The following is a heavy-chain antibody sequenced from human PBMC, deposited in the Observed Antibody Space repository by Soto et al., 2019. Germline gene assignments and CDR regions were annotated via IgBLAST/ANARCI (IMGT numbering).Heavy chain of an antibody. J-gene: IGHJ4*02. CDR2: IYHSGST. CDR3: ARAYAPYADY. V-gene: IGHV4-30-2*01. D-gene: IGHD2-8*01. CDR1: GGSISSGGYS. Sequence: PSETLSLTCAVSGGSISSGGYSWSWIRQPPGKGLEWIGYIYHSGSTYYNPSLKSRVTISVDRSKNQFSLKLSSVTAADTAVYYCARAYAPYADYWGQGALVTVSS.